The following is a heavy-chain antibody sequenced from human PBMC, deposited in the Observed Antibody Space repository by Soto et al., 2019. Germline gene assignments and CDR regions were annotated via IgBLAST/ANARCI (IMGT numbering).Heavy chain of an antibody. CDR3: ARGSVDTVDSSGIYEY. D-gene: IGHD3-22*01. Sequence: SETLSLTCAVYGGSFSAYYWSWIRQPPGKGLEWIGEINHSGGTSYNPSLKSRVTISVDTSKSQFSLKLTSVTAADRAVYYCARGSVDTVDSSGIYEYWDQGTPVTVSS. J-gene: IGHJ4*02. CDR2: INHSGGT. CDR1: GGSFSAYY. V-gene: IGHV4-34*01.